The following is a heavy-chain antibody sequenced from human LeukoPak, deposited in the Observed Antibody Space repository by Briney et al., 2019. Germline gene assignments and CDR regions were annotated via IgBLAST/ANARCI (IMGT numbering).Heavy chain of an antibody. Sequence: GGSLRLSCAASGFTVSNSGIHWVRQAPGKGREWVAVFSHDGSSTYYAASVKGRFTISRDNSKNTLHLQMNSLRADDTAVYYCTRPKWGLHYFDYWGQGALVTVSS. CDR2: FSHDGSST. V-gene: IGHV3-30-3*01. CDR1: GFTVSNSG. J-gene: IGHJ4*02. D-gene: IGHD2-8*01. CDR3: TRPKWGLHYFDY.